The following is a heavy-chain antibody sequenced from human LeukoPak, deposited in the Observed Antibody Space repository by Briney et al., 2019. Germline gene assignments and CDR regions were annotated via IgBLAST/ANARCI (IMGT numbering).Heavy chain of an antibody. CDR2: IYYIGTT. CDR1: GVSINTHY. D-gene: IGHD3-10*01. CDR3: ARAGPWQIDP. J-gene: IGHJ5*02. V-gene: IGHV4-59*11. Sequence: SETLSLTCIVSGVSINTHYWTWIRQSPGKGLEWIGHIYYIGTTNYSPSLKSRVTISVDRSKSLFSLRLKSLTSADTAVYYCARAGPWQIDPWGQGILVTVSS.